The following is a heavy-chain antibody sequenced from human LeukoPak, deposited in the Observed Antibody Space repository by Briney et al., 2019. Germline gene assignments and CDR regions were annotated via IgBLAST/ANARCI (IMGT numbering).Heavy chain of an antibody. CDR2: INPNSGGT. CDR3: ARDRRKSGYEPEYYYYGMDV. CDR1: GYTFTGYY. V-gene: IGHV1-2*02. J-gene: IGHJ6*02. D-gene: IGHD3-3*01. Sequence: ASVKVSCKASGYTFTGYYMHWVRQAPGQGLEWMGWINPNSGGTNYAQKFQGRVTMTRDTSISTAYMELSRLRSDDTAVYYCARDRRKSGYEPEYYYYGMDVWGQGTTVTVSS.